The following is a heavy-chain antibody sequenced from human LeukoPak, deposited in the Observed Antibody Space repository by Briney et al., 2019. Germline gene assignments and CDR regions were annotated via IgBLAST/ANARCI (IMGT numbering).Heavy chain of an antibody. CDR2: IYYSGST. CDR3: ARFSLGAPVTHFDY. D-gene: IGHD4-11*01. J-gene: IGHJ4*02. CDR1: GGSFSGYY. V-gene: IGHV4-59*01. Sequence: PSETLSLTCAVYGGSFSGYYWSWIRQPPGKGLEWIGYIYYSGSTNYNPSLKSRVTISVDTSKNQFSLKLSSVTAADTAVYYCARFSLGAPVTHFDYWGQGTLVTVSS.